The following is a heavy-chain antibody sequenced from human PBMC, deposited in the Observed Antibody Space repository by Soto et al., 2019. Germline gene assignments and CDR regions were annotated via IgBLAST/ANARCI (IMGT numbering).Heavy chain of an antibody. D-gene: IGHD2-2*01. V-gene: IGHV4-59*01. CDR2: IYYSGST. J-gene: IGHJ4*02. CDR3: ARGKERVAMPSGY. Sequence: QVQLQESGPGLVKPSETLSLTCTVSGGSISSYYWSWIRQPPGKGLEWIGYIYYSGSTNYNPSLKSRVTISVDTSKNQFSRKLSSVTAADTAVYYCARGKERVAMPSGYWGQGTLVTVSS. CDR1: GGSISSYY.